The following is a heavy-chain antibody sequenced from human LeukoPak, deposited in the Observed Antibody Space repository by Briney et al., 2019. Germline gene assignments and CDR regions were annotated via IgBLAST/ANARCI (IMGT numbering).Heavy chain of an antibody. Sequence: PGESLKISFKGLGXSFSSYCNAWVRQRPGKGLEWMGIIYPGGSETRYDPSFQGQVTISADSSTSTAYLQWSSLRASDTAMYYCARASRDGYNQNFDHWGQGTLVTVSS. CDR2: IYPGGSET. CDR1: GXSFSSYC. D-gene: IGHD5-24*01. J-gene: IGHJ4*02. V-gene: IGHV5-51*01. CDR3: ARASRDGYNQNFDH.